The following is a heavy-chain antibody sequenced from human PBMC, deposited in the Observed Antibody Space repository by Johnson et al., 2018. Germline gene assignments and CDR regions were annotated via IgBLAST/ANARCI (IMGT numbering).Heavy chain of an antibody. D-gene: IGHD3-9*01. Sequence: EVQLVESGGGLVQPGRSLRLSCAASGFTFDDYAMHWVRQAPGKGLEWVSGISGNSGSIGYADSVKGRFLISRDNAKNSLYLQMNSLRAEDTALYYCAKDNDPGYDILTGCYMDVWGKGTTVTVSS. V-gene: IGHV3-9*01. CDR2: ISGNSGSI. CDR1: GFTFDDYA. CDR3: AKDNDPGYDILTGCYMDV. J-gene: IGHJ6*03.